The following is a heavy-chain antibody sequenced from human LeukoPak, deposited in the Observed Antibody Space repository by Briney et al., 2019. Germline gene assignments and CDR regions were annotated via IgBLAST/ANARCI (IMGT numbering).Heavy chain of an antibody. Sequence: GGSLRLSCATSGFTFSSYSMNWVRQAPGKGLEWVSSISSSSTYIYYADSVKGRFTISRDNAKNSLYLQMNSLRAEDTAVYYCARDEDSSGYRRIDYWGQGTLVTVSS. CDR1: GFTFSSYS. CDR2: ISSSSTYI. J-gene: IGHJ4*02. CDR3: ARDEDSSGYRRIDY. D-gene: IGHD3-22*01. V-gene: IGHV3-21*01.